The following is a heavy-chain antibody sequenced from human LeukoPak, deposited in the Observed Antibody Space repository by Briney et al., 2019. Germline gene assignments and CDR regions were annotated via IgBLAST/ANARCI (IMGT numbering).Heavy chain of an antibody. CDR1: GGSISSSSYY. V-gene: IGHV4-39*07. D-gene: IGHD4-17*01. J-gene: IGHJ6*03. CDR2: IYYSGST. Sequence: PSETLSLTCTVSGGSISSSSYYWGWIRQPPGKGLEWIGSIYYSGSTYYNPSLKSRVTISVDTSKNQFSLKLSSVTAADTAIYYCARDFGDYYYYYYMDVWGKGTTVTVPS. CDR3: ARDFGDYYYYYYMDV.